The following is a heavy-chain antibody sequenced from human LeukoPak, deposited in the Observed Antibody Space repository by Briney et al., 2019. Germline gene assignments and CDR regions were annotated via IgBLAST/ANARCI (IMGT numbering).Heavy chain of an antibody. CDR2: MNPNSGNT. J-gene: IGHJ4*02. Sequence: GASVKVSCKASGYTFTSYDINWVRQATGQGLEWMGWMNPNSGNTGYAQKFQGRVTITRNTSISTAYVELSSLRSEDTAVYYCARGATRRLGPARYWGQGTLVTASS. CDR3: ARGATRRLGPARY. V-gene: IGHV1-8*03. D-gene: IGHD1-1*01. CDR1: GYTFTSYD.